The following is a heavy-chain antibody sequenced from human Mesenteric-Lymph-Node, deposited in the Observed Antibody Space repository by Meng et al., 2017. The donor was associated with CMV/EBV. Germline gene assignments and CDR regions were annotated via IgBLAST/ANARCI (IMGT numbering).Heavy chain of an antibody. CDR1: GDSISSYY. V-gene: IGHV4-59*01. Sequence: SETLSLTCTVSGDSISSYYWSWIRQPPGRGLEWIGYISNIGSTNYSPSLKSRVTISVDTSKNQFSLKLSSVTAADTALYYCARVAHSDYLFDYWGQGTRVTVS. CDR2: ISNIGST. CDR3: ARVAHSDYLFDY. J-gene: IGHJ4*02. D-gene: IGHD4-11*01.